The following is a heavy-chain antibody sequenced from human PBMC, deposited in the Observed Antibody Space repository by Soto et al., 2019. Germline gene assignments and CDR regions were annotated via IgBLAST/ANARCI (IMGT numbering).Heavy chain of an antibody. CDR3: ARSGDNYNLLDY. V-gene: IGHV3-11*06. CDR2: SSDSGTFT. D-gene: IGHD1-1*01. CDR1: GFTFSDYY. Sequence: QVHLVESGGGLVKPGGSLRLSCAASGFTFSDYYMSWIRQAPGKGLEWVSYSSDSGTFTRYADSVKGRFSISRDNAKNSLYLQINSLRGEDTAIYYCARSGDNYNLLDYWGQGTPVTVSS. J-gene: IGHJ4*02.